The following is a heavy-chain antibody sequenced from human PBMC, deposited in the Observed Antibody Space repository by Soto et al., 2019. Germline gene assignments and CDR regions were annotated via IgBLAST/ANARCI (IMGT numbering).Heavy chain of an antibody. D-gene: IGHD6-13*01. CDR3: ATFPPVNEQHLVHY. J-gene: IGHJ4*02. CDR2: INHSGST. Sequence: SETLSLTCAVYGGSFSGYYWSWIRQPPGKGLEWIGEINHSGSTNYNPSLKSRVTISVDTSKNQFSLKLSSVPAADTAVYYCATFPPVNEQHLVHYWGQGTLVTVSS. CDR1: GGSFSGYY. V-gene: IGHV4-34*01.